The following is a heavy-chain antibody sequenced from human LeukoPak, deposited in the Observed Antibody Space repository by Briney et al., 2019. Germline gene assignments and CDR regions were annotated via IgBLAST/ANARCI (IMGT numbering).Heavy chain of an antibody. CDR3: ARLWFGELLPMDN. V-gene: IGHV4-59*08. CDR2: IYYSGST. D-gene: IGHD3-10*01. CDR1: GGSISSYY. Sequence: PSETLSLTCTVSGGSISSYYWSWIRQPPGKGLEWIGYIYYSGSTNYNPSLKSRVTISVDTSKNQFSLRLSSVTAADTAMYYCARLWFGELLPMDNWGQGTLVTVSS. J-gene: IGHJ4*02.